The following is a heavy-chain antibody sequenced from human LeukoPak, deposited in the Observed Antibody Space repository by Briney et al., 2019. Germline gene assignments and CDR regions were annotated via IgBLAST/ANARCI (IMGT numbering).Heavy chain of an antibody. CDR1: GGSISSGSYY. CDR3: ARDRILYYFDY. D-gene: IGHD2-15*01. V-gene: IGHV4-61*02. Sequence: SQTLSLTCTVSGGSISSGSYYWSWIRQPAGKGLEWIGRIYTSGSTNYNPSLKSRVTMSVDTSKNQFSLKLSSVTAADTAVYYCARDRILYYFDYWGQGTLVTVSS. CDR2: IYTSGST. J-gene: IGHJ4*02.